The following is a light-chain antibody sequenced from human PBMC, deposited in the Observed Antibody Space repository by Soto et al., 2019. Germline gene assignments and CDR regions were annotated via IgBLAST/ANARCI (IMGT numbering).Light chain of an antibody. V-gene: IGKV1-5*01. J-gene: IGKJ4*01. CDR3: QQYDNYPLT. CDR2: DAS. CDR1: QSVRSW. Sequence: DIQMTQSPSTLSASVGYRVTITCGASQSVRSWLAWYQQKPGRAPKFLIYDASSLESGVPSRFSGSGSGTEFTLTISNLQPDDFETYYCQQYDNYPLTFGGGTKVDIK.